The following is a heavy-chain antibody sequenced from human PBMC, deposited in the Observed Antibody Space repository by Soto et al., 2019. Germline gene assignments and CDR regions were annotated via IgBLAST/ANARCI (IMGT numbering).Heavy chain of an antibody. Sequence: KVSCKASGGTFSSYAISWVRQAPGQGLEWMGGIIPIFGTANYAQKFQGRVTITADESTSTAYMELSSLRSEDTAVYYCASCGGDCFHFDYWGQGTLVTVSS. V-gene: IGHV1-69*01. CDR3: ASCGGDCFHFDY. CDR2: IIPIFGTA. D-gene: IGHD2-21*02. J-gene: IGHJ4*02. CDR1: GGTFSSYA.